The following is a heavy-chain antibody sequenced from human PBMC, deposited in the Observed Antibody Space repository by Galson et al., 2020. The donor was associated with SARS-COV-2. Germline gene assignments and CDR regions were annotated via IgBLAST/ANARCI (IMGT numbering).Heavy chain of an antibody. V-gene: IGHV4-39*01. J-gene: IGHJ6*02. Sequence: LSLTCTVSGGSISSSSYYWGWIRQPPGKGLEWIGSIYYSGSTYYNPSLKSRVTISVDTSKNQFSLKLSSVTAADTAVYYCARLFRYYGMDVWGQGTTVTVSS. CDR3: ARLFRYYGMDV. CDR2: IYYSGST. CDR1: GGSISSSSYY.